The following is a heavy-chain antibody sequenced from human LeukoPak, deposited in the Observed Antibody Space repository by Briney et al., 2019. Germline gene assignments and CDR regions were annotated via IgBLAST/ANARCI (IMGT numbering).Heavy chain of an antibody. V-gene: IGHV1-2*02. CDR1: GYTFSDFY. CDR2: ITPNIGDT. CDR3: ARVRLADERAWAY. Sequence: ASVKVSCKASGYTFSDFYIHWVRQAPGQGLEYGGWITPNIGDTYSPQRFQGSVTMTRDASITTAYMELSSLRSDATAVYFCARVRLADERAWAYWGQGTLVTVSS. J-gene: IGHJ4*02. D-gene: IGHD3-3*02.